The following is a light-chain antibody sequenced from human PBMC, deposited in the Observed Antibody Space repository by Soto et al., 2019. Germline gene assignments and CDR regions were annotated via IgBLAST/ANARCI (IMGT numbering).Light chain of an antibody. CDR2: KAS. Sequence: DIQMTQSPSTLSASVGDRVTITCRASQSISPWLAWYQQKPGKAPKLLIYKASSLESGVPSRFSGSGSGTEFTLTISSLQPEDFATYYCQHYNSYPITFGQGTRREIK. CDR1: QSISPW. V-gene: IGKV1-5*03. J-gene: IGKJ5*01. CDR3: QHYNSYPIT.